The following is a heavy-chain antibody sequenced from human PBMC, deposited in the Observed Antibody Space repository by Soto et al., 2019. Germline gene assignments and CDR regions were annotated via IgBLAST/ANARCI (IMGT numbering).Heavy chain of an antibody. CDR3: ARDPYYDFWSGYRDAFDI. CDR2: ISSSGSTI. D-gene: IGHD3-3*01. V-gene: IGHV3-11*01. CDR1: GFTFSDYY. Sequence: GGSLRLSCAASGFTFSDYYTSWIRQAPGKGLEWVSYISSSGSTIYYADSVKGRFTISRDNAKNSLYLQMNSLRAEDTAVYYCARDPYYDFWSGYRDAFDIWGQGTMVTVSS. J-gene: IGHJ3*02.